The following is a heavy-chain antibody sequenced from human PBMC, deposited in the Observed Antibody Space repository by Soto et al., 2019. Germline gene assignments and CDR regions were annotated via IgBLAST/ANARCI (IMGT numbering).Heavy chain of an antibody. Sequence: SETLSLTCTVSGGSISSYYWSWIRQPPGKGLEWIGYIYYSGSTNYNPSLKSRVTISVDTSKNQFSLKLSSVTAADTAVYYCARDSGSGSFYYYYYMDVWGKGTTVTAP. CDR3: ARDSGSGSFYYYYYMDV. V-gene: IGHV4-59*01. CDR1: GGSISSYY. D-gene: IGHD3-10*01. J-gene: IGHJ6*03. CDR2: IYYSGST.